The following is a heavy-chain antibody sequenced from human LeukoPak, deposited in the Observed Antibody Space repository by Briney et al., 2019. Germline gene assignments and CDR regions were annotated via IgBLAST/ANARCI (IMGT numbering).Heavy chain of an antibody. CDR1: GGAISSHS. D-gene: IGHD3-10*01. J-gene: IGHJ6*03. V-gene: IGHV4-59*11. Sequence: PSETLSLTCNVSGGAISSHSWSWIRQPPGKGLEWIGYIYYSGSTNYNPSLKSRVTISVDTSKNQFSLKLSSVTAADTAVYYCARVRYYYGSGSPRNYYYYYYMDVWGKGTTVTVSS. CDR2: IYYSGST. CDR3: ARVRYYYGSGSPRNYYYYYYMDV.